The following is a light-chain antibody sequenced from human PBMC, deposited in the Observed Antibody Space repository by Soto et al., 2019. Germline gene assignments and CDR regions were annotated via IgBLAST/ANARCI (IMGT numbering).Light chain of an antibody. J-gene: IGLJ2*01. V-gene: IGLV2-23*01. CDR2: EGN. CDR1: SSDVGGYNL. CDR3: CSYAGSSIPL. Sequence: QSALTQPASVSGSPGQSITISCTGTSSDVGGYNLVSWYQQHPGKAPKLIIYEGNKRPSGVSNRFSGSKSGNTASLTISGLQAEDEAHYYCCSYAGSSIPLFGGGTKLTVL.